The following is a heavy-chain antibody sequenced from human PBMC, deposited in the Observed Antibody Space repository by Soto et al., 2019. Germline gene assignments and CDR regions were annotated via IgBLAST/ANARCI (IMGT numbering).Heavy chain of an antibody. D-gene: IGHD2-15*01. V-gene: IGHV3-33*01. Sequence: QVQLVESGGGVVQPGRSLRLSCAASGFTFSSYGMHWVRQAPGKGLEWVAVIWYDGSNKYYADSVKGRFTISRDNSKNTPYLQMNSLRAEDTAVYYCARGISNLVDLDYWGQGTLVTVSS. CDR2: IWYDGSNK. CDR3: ARGISNLVDLDY. J-gene: IGHJ4*02. CDR1: GFTFSSYG.